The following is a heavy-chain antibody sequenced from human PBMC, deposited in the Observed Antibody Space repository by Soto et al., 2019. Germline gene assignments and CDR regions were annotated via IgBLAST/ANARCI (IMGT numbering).Heavy chain of an antibody. Sequence: PGGSLRLSCSASGFTFSSYAMHWVRQAPGKGLEYVSAISSNGGSTYYADSVKGRFTISRDNSKNTLYLQMSSLRAEDTAVYYCVKARYTSSRTMIVVGITLGPVDYWGQGTLVTVSS. V-gene: IGHV3-64D*06. J-gene: IGHJ4*02. CDR2: ISSNGGST. D-gene: IGHD3-22*01. CDR3: VKARYTSSRTMIVVGITLGPVDY. CDR1: GFTFSSYA.